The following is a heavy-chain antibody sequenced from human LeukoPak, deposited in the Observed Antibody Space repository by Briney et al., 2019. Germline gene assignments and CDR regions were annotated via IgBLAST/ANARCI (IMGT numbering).Heavy chain of an antibody. D-gene: IGHD2-15*01. J-gene: IGHJ4*02. CDR3: ARAGGYCGRISCPYYFDY. V-gene: IGHV1-8*02. CDR1: GYSFTSNV. CDR2: MNPNSGNT. Sequence: EASVKVSCKASGYSFTSNVISWVRQAPGQGLEWMGWMNPNSGNTGYAQKFQGRVTMTRNTSISTAYMELSSLRSEDTAVYYCARAGGYCGRISCPYYFDYWGQGSLVAVSS.